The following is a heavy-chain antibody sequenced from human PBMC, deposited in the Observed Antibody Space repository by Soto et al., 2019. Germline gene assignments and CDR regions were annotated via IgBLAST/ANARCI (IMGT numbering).Heavy chain of an antibody. D-gene: IGHD2-21*01. CDR3: ARDVPDTSLFFYYYGMDV. J-gene: IGHJ6*02. CDR1: GYSFTSYG. V-gene: IGHV1-18*01. Sequence: QVHLVQSGAAVRKPGASVKVSCKASGYSFTSYGISWVRQAPGQWLEWMGWISTDNGNTNYAHNLQGRVSMTIDTSTSTAYMELWSLGSDDTAVYYCARDVPDTSLFFYYYGMDVWGQGTTVTVSS. CDR2: ISTDNGNT.